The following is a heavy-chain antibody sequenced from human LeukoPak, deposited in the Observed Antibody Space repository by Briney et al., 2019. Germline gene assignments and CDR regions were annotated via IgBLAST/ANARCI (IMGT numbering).Heavy chain of an antibody. V-gene: IGHV4-39*01. CDR1: GGSTSSSSYY. D-gene: IGHD3-3*01. CDR2: IYYSGSN. J-gene: IGHJ4*02. CDR3: ARHHGNLDLLSVSHPSGLFDY. Sequence: SEALSLTCIDSGGSTSSSSYYWGWIRQPPGKGLGWIGSIYYSGSNYYNTPLKSRVTISVATSKNHFSLKLSSVTAADTALYYCARHHGNLDLLSVSHPSGLFDYWGQGTLVTVSS.